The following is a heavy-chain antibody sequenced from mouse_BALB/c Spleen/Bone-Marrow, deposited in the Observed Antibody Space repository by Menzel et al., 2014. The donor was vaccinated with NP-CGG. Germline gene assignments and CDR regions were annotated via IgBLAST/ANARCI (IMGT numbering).Heavy chain of an antibody. CDR2: IYPGDGDT. J-gene: IGHJ3*01. D-gene: IGHD1-1*01. V-gene: IGHV1-87*01. CDR3: ARSIYYYGSSPFDY. CDR1: GYTFTSYW. Sequence: QVQLQQSGAELARPGASVNLSCKASGYTFTSYWMQWVKQRPGQGLDWIGGIYPGDGDTRYTQKFKGKAILTADKSSSTAYMQLISLASEDSAVYYCARSIYYYGSSPFDYWCEGKLGTFSA.